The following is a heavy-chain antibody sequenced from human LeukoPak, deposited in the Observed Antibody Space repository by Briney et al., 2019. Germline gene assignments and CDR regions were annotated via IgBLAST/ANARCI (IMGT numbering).Heavy chain of an antibody. CDR2: ISGSGGST. CDR1: GFTFSSYA. Sequence: GGSLRLSCAASGFTFSSYAMSWVRQAPGEGLEWVSAISGSGGSTYYADSVKGRFTISRDNSKNTLYLQMNSLRAEDTAVYYCAKDQEAMAYYYDSSGYYYFDYWGQGTLVTVSS. J-gene: IGHJ4*02. V-gene: IGHV3-23*01. CDR3: AKDQEAMAYYYDSSGYYYFDY. D-gene: IGHD3-22*01.